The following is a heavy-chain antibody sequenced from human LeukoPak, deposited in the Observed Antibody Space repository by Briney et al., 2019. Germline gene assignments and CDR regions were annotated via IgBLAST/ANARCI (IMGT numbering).Heavy chain of an antibody. CDR3: ARVYCSSTSCVFDY. V-gene: IGHV4-61*02. D-gene: IGHD2-2*01. Sequence: PSETLSLTCTVSGGSISSGDYYWGWIRQPAGKGLEWIGRFYTSGSTNYNPSLKSRITMSVDTSKNQFSLRLSSVTAADTAVYYCARVYCSSTSCVFDYWGQGTLVTVSS. CDR1: GGSISSGDYY. J-gene: IGHJ4*02. CDR2: FYTSGST.